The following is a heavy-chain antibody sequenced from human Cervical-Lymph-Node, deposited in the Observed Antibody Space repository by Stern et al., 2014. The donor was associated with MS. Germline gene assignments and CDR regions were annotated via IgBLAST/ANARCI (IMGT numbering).Heavy chain of an antibody. CDR2: ITPIFGAT. V-gene: IGHV1-69*01. D-gene: IGHD1-1*01. J-gene: IGHJ5*02. CDR1: GGTFSTLT. CDR3: AAGGSAVFDP. Sequence: VHLVESGAEVKKPGSSVKVSCKASGGTFSTLTISWLRQAPGQGLEWMGGITPIFGATKYAQKFQGRVTITADESTSTAYMELSSLISEDTAFYYCAAGGSAVFDPWGQGTLVTVSS.